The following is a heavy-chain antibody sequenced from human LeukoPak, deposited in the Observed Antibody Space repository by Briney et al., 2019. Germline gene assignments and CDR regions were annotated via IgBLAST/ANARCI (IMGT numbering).Heavy chain of an antibody. Sequence: ASVKVSCKVSGYTLTELSMHWVRQAPGRGLEWMGIINPSGGSTSYAQKFQGRVTMTRDTSTSTVYMELSSLRSEDTAVYYCAVGISSVGATPFDYWGQGTLVTVSS. CDR3: AVGISSVGATPFDY. CDR2: INPSGGST. J-gene: IGHJ4*02. D-gene: IGHD1-26*01. CDR1: GYTLTELS. V-gene: IGHV1-46*01.